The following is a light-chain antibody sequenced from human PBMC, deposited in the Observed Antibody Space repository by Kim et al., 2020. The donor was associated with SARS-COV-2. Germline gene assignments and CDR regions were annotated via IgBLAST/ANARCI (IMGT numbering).Light chain of an antibody. J-gene: IGKJ4*01. V-gene: IGKV3-15*01. CDR2: RAS. CDR1: VITN. Sequence: VITNLAWYQQKPGQTPRLLIYRASTRATGIPARFSGSGSGTEFTLTISSLQSEDFAVYYCQQYDSWPLSFGGGTKLEI. CDR3: QQYDSWPLS.